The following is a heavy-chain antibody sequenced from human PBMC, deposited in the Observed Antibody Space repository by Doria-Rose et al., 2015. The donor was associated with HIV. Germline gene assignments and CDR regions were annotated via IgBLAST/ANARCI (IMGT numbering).Heavy chain of an antibody. D-gene: IGHD3-10*01. Sequence: PGKGLEWIGYIYSSGSTHYNSSLKSRVTISIDTSKNQFSLKLSSVTAADTAVYYCVRFRPSRGIYYSLDVWGKGTTVTVSS. CDR3: VRFRPSRGIYYSLDV. CDR2: IYSSGST. J-gene: IGHJ6*03. V-gene: IGHV4-4*09.